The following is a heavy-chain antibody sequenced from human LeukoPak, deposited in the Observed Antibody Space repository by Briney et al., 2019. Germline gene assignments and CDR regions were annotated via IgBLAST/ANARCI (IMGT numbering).Heavy chain of an antibody. CDR1: GGSISSSSYY. D-gene: IGHD3-16*02. J-gene: IGHJ4*02. V-gene: IGHV4-39*07. CDR3: ARDRVMITFVVVIVPRAYFDY. CDR2: IYYSGST. Sequence: SETLSLTCTVSGGSISSSSYYWGWIRQPPGKGLEWIGSIYYSGSTYYNPSLKSRVTISVDTSKNQFSLKLSSVTAADTAVYYCARDRVMITFVVVIVPRAYFDYWGQGTLVTVSS.